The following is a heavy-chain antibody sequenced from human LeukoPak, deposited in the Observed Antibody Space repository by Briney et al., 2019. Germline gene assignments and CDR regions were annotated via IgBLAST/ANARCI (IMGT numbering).Heavy chain of an antibody. V-gene: IGHV4-4*07. D-gene: IGHD2-15*01. Sequence: SETLSLTCTVSGGSISSYYWSWIRQPAGKGLEWIGRIYTSGSTNYNPSLKSRVTVSVDTSKNQFSLKLSSVTAADTAVYYCAKDIVVVVAATRGYWFDPWGQGTLVTVSS. CDR2: IYTSGST. CDR3: AKDIVVVVAATRGYWFDP. J-gene: IGHJ5*02. CDR1: GGSISSYY.